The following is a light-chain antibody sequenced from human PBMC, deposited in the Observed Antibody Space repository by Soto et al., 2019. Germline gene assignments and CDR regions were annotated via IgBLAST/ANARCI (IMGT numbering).Light chain of an antibody. CDR3: QQRRSWQVT. CDR1: QSINTY. J-gene: IGKJ5*01. CDR2: DAS. Sequence: EIVMTQTPATLTLSPGECATVSCGASQSINTYLAWYHQKPGQSPRLLRYDASKRATVIPARFRGSGSGTNHTLTISRLEPEDFAVYSCQQRRSWQVTFGQGTRLEIK. V-gene: IGKV3-11*01.